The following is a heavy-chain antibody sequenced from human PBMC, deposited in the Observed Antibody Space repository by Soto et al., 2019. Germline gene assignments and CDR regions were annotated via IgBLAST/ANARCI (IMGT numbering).Heavy chain of an antibody. J-gene: IGHJ6*02. V-gene: IGHV3-21*02. Sequence: EQLVESGGGLVKPGGSLRLSCAASGFPFSSYNMNWVRQAPGKGLEWVSSIDGSLSSIYYADSMKGRFTVSRDNFKNMLFLQMDSLRPEDSAVYYCAKKIMGYAAHSDAMDVWGQGTTVTVS. CDR1: GFPFSSYN. CDR3: AKKIMGYAAHSDAMDV. D-gene: IGHD2-8*01. CDR2: IDGSLSSI.